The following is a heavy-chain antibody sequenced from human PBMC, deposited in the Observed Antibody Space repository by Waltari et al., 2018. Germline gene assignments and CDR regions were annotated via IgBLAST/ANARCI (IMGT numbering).Heavy chain of an antibody. Sequence: EVQLVESGGGLVQPGRSLRLSCTPSGFTFGAYAMSWVRQAPGKGLEWVGFIRSKAYGGTTEYAASVKGRFTISRDDAKSIAYLQMNSLKAEDTAVYYCTRDYDFWSGYYIWGQGTLVTVSS. CDR3: TRDYDFWSGYYI. J-gene: IGHJ4*02. V-gene: IGHV3-49*04. CDR1: GFTFGAYA. D-gene: IGHD3-3*01. CDR2: IRSKAYGGTT.